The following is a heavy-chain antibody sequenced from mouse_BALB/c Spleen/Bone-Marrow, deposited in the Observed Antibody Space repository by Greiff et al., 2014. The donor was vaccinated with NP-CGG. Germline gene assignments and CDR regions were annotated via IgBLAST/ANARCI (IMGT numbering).Heavy chain of an antibody. CDR3: ARVTGTDWYFDV. Sequence: QVQLKGSGPGLVWPSQNLSITFAVSGVFFNSYGVYWVRQPPGKGLGWLGVIWAGGSTNYNSALMSRLSISKDNSKSQVFLKMNSLQTDDTAMYYCARVTGTDWYFDVWGAGTTVTVSS. CDR2: IWAGGST. CDR1: GVFFNSYG. J-gene: IGHJ1*01. V-gene: IGHV2-9*02. D-gene: IGHD4-1*01.